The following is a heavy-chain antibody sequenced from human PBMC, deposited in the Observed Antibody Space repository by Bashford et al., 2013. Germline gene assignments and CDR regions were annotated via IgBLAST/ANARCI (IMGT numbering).Heavy chain of an antibody. CDR3: AKASGYRFDY. D-gene: IGHD3-22*01. CDR1: GFTFSSYS. J-gene: IGHJ4*01. V-gene: IGHV3-23*01. CDR2: ISGTGNNT. Sequence: WGSLRLSCAASGFTFSSYSMNWVRQAPGKGLEWVSSISGTGNNTYYADSVKGRFTISRDNSKNTVYLQMNSLRAEDTAVYYCAKASGYRFDYWGQGTLVTVSS.